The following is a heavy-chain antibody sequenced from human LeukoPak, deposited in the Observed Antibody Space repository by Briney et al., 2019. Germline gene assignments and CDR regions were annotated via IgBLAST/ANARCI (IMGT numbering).Heavy chain of an antibody. D-gene: IGHD6-19*01. CDR3: TRDEAVYNSGWKQTNWFDL. Sequence: ASVKVSCKASGYTFTYYFIHWVRQAPGQGLEWMGWISPKNGATKYAQSFQGRVTMTRDTSINTVYMELRSLTWDDTAMYYCTRDEAVYNSGWKQTNWFDLWGQGTLVTVSS. CDR2: ISPKNGAT. J-gene: IGHJ5*02. CDR1: GYTFTYYF. V-gene: IGHV1-2*02.